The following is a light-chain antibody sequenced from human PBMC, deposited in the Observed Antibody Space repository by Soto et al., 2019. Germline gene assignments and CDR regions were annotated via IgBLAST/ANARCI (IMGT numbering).Light chain of an antibody. V-gene: IGKV4-1*01. J-gene: IGKJ2*01. CDR3: QQYYGPPYT. CDR2: WAS. CDR1: RSVLYTSNNENY. Sequence: DIVMTQSPDSLAVSLGERATINCKSSRSVLYTSNNENYLAWYQQKPGQTPKLLIYWASTRESGVPDRFSGSGSGTDFTLTISSLQAEDVAVYYCQQYYGPPYTFSQGTKLEIK.